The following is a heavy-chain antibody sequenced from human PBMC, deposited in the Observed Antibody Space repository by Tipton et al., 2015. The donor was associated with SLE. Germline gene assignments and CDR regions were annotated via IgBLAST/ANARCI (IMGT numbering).Heavy chain of an antibody. D-gene: IGHD1-7*01. J-gene: IGHJ5*02. CDR1: GDSISSSSYY. Sequence: TLSLTCTVSGDSISSSSYYWDWIRQPPGKGLEWIGSIHDSGSAYYNPSLKSRVTISVDTSNNQFSLKLSSVTAADTAVYYCARAGGTGTNWFDPWGQGTLVTVSS. V-gene: IGHV4-39*07. CDR2: IHDSGSA. CDR3: ARAGGTGTNWFDP.